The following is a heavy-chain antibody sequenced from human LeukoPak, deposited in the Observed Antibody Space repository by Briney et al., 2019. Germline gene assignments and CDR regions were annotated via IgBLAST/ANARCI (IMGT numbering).Heavy chain of an antibody. Sequence: GESLKISCKGSGYSFTSYWIGWVRQMPGKGLEWMGIIYPGDSDTRYSPSFQGQVTISVDKSISTAYLQWSSLKASDTAMYYCARKYCGGDCPRGPFDYWGQGTLVTVSS. CDR2: IYPGDSDT. D-gene: IGHD2-21*02. CDR3: ARKYCGGDCPRGPFDY. CDR1: GYSFTSYW. V-gene: IGHV5-51*01. J-gene: IGHJ4*02.